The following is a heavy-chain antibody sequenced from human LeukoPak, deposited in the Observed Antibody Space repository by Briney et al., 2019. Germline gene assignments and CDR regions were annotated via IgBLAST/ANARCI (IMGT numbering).Heavy chain of an antibody. V-gene: IGHV1-46*01. D-gene: IGHD3-3*01. J-gene: IGHJ3*02. CDR2: INISGGST. CDR3: ARIHQSITIFGVVIDAFDI. Sequence: ASVTVSFTSSGYTLTIYFIHWVRQAHGQGQEWMGIINISGGSTSYAQKFQGRVTMTADTSTSTAYMELRSLRSDDTAVYYCARIHQSITIFGVVIDAFDIWGQGTMVTVSS. CDR1: GYTLTIYF.